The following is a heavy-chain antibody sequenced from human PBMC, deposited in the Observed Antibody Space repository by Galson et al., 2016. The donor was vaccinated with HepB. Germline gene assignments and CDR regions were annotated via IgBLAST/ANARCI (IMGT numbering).Heavy chain of an antibody. Sequence: TLSLTCTVSGGSISSGGYYWSWIRQHPGKGLEWIGYIYYGGSTYYNPSLKSRVTISVDTSKNQFSLKLSSVTAADTAVYYCARGTIGVVIFDYWGQGTLVTVSS. J-gene: IGHJ4*02. CDR1: GGSISSGGYY. V-gene: IGHV4-31*03. CDR2: IYYGGST. D-gene: IGHD3-3*01. CDR3: ARGTIGVVIFDY.